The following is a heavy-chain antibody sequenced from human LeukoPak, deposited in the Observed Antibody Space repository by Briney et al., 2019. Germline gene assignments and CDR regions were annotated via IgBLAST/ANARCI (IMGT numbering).Heavy chain of an antibody. D-gene: IGHD6-19*01. J-gene: IGHJ4*02. V-gene: IGHV3-33*06. CDR1: GFTFSSYG. CDR3: AKDRGYSSGWFDY. Sequence: GGSLRLSCAASGFTFSSYGMHWVRQAPGKGLEWVAVIWYDGSNKYYADSVKGRFTISRDNSKNTLYLQMNSLRAEDTAVYYCAKDRGYSSGWFDYWGQGTLVIVSS. CDR2: IWYDGSNK.